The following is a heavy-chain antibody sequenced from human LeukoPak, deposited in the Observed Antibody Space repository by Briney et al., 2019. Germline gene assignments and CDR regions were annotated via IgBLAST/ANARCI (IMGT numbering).Heavy chain of an antibody. CDR2: FDPEDGET. CDR3: ARESHEGFCSGGSCYGYYYMDV. CDR1: GYTLTELS. Sequence: ASVKVSCKVSGYTLTELSMLWVRQAPGKGLEWMGGFDPEDGETIYAQKFQGRVTMTEDTSTDTAYMELSSLRSDDTAVYYCARESHEGFCSGGSCYGYYYMDVWGKGTTVTVSS. V-gene: IGHV1-24*01. D-gene: IGHD2-15*01. J-gene: IGHJ6*03.